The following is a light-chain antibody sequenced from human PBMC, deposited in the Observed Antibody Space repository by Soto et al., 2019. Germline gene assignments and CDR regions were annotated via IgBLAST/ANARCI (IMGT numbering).Light chain of an antibody. Sequence: ELVMTQSPAILSVSPGERASLSSMASQSVGINVAWYQQKPGQAPRLLIYGASTRATGSPDRFSASGSATEFTLTISSLLSEDFAVYYCQQYNDWPRTFGQGTKVDIK. CDR3: QQYNDWPRT. V-gene: IGKV3-15*01. J-gene: IGKJ1*01. CDR1: QSVGIN. CDR2: GAS.